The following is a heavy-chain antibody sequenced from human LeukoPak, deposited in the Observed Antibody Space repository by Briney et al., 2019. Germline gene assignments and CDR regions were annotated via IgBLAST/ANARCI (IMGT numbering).Heavy chain of an antibody. CDR1: GYTFTNYA. CDR3: ARDNLLYKWMVVTAGAYFDY. V-gene: IGHV7-4-1*02. Sequence: ASVKVSCKASGYTFTNYAMNWVRQAPGQGLEWMGWINTNTGNPTSAQGFTGRFVFSLDTSVSTAYLQISSLKAEDTAVYYCARDNLLYKWMVVTAGAYFDYWGQGTLVTVSS. CDR2: INTNTGNP. J-gene: IGHJ4*02. D-gene: IGHD2-21*02.